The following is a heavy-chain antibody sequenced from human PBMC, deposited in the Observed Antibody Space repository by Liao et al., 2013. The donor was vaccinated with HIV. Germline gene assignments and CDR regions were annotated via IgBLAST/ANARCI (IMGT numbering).Heavy chain of an antibody. Sequence: QLQLQESGPGLVKPSETLSLTCTVSGGSISSSSYYWGWIRQPPGKGLEWIGSIYYSGSTYYNPSLKSRVTMSVDTSKNQFSLKLSSVTAADTAVYYCARATHHYDFWSGFYAAFDYWGQGTLVTVSS. J-gene: IGHJ4*02. CDR2: IYYSGST. V-gene: IGHV4-39*07. CDR3: ARATHHYDFWSGFYAAFDY. CDR1: GGSISSSSYY. D-gene: IGHD3-3*01.